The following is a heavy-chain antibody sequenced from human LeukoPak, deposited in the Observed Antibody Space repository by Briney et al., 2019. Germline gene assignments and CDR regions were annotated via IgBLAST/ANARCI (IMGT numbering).Heavy chain of an antibody. V-gene: IGHV3-30*04. CDR3: ARDHSAGRFDY. CDR1: GFTFSSYA. D-gene: IGHD6-13*01. J-gene: IGHJ4*02. CDR2: ISYDGSNK. Sequence: GGSLRLSCAASGFTFSSYAMHWVRQAPGKGLDWVAVISYDGSNKYYADSVKGRFTISRDNSKNTLYLQMNSLRAEDTAVYYCARDHSAGRFDYWGQGTLVTVSS.